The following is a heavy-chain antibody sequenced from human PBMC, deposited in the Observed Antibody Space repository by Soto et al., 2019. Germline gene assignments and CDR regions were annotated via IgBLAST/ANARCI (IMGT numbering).Heavy chain of an antibody. CDR1: GGSISSGDYY. J-gene: IGHJ5*02. D-gene: IGHD2-15*01. CDR2: IYYSGST. CDR3: ARGGGHEDMGWFAP. Sequence: QVQLQESGPGLVKPSQTLSLTCTVSGGSISSGDYYWSWIRQPPGKGLEWIGYIYYSGSTYYNPSLRSRVTTSVATSKNQSYLTLCSVTAADTAVYYCARGGGHEDMGWFAPWGQGTLVTVSS. V-gene: IGHV4-30-4*01.